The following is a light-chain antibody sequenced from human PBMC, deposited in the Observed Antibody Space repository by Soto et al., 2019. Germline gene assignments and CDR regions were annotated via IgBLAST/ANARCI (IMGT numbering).Light chain of an antibody. V-gene: IGKV3-20*01. J-gene: IGKJ5*01. Sequence: EIVMTQSPATLSVSPGERATLSCRASQRLSSNLAWYQQRPGQAPRLLIYGASSRAPGIPDRFSGSGSGTDFTLTISRLEPEDFAVYYCQQYGSSPPITFGQGTRLEIK. CDR2: GAS. CDR3: QQYGSSPPIT. CDR1: QRLSSN.